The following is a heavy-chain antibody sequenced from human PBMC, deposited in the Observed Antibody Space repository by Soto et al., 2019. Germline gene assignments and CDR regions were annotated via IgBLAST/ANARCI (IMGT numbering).Heavy chain of an antibody. D-gene: IGHD4-17*01. CDR1: GYTFTSYD. J-gene: IGHJ4*01. Sequence: QVQLVQSGAEVKKPGASVKVSCKASGYTFTSYDINWVRRATGQGLEWMGWMNPNRGNTGIAQKFQGRVTMTRNTSISTAYMELGRLRSEETAVYYCARTLYGDNVEDWGHGTLVTVSS. CDR3: ARTLYGDNVED. CDR2: MNPNRGNT. V-gene: IGHV1-8*01.